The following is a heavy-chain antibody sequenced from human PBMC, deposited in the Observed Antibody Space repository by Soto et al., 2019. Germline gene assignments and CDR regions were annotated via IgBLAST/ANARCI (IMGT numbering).Heavy chain of an antibody. CDR1: GYIFTGYH. CDR2: IDPNSGDT. J-gene: IGHJ6*02. Sequence: ASVKVSCKASGYIFTGYHIHWVRQAPGRGLEWMGWIDPNSGDTEYAQNFQGRVTMTRDTSFNLVYMEMSGLMSDDTAVYYCARDARGTRGFDEMDIWGQGTTVTVSS. V-gene: IGHV1-2*02. CDR3: ARDARGTRGFDEMDI. D-gene: IGHD3-9*01.